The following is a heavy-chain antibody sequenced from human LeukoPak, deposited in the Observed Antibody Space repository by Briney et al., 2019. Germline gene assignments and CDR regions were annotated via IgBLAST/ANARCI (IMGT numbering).Heavy chain of an antibody. CDR3: AKSHLQIAAANFDY. CDR2: ISGSGGST. Sequence: GGSLRLSCAASGFTFSSYAMSWVRQAPGKGLEWVSAISGSGGSTHYAVSVRGRFTISRDSSKNTLYLQMNSLRAQDTAVYYCAKSHLQIAAANFDYWGQGTLVAVSS. CDR1: GFTFSSYA. J-gene: IGHJ4*02. D-gene: IGHD6-13*01. V-gene: IGHV3-23*01.